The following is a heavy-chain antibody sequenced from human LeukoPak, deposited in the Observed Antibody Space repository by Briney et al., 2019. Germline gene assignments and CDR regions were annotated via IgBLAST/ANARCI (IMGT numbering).Heavy chain of an antibody. CDR3: ARHGPRYFDWLSYPGGATDGMDV. J-gene: IGHJ6*02. CDR1: GGSISSYY. V-gene: IGHV4-59*08. CDR2: IYYSGST. Sequence: SETLSLTCTVSGGSISSYYWSWIRQPPGKGLEWIGYIYYSGSTNYNPSLKSRVTISVDTSKNQFSLKLSSVTAADTAVYYCARHGPRYFDWLSYPGGATDGMDVWGQGTTVTVSS. D-gene: IGHD3-9*01.